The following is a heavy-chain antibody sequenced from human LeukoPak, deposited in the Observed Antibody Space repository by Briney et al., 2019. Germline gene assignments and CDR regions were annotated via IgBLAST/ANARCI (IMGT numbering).Heavy chain of an antibody. V-gene: IGHV3-7*01. J-gene: IGHJ4*02. D-gene: IGHD4-17*01. Sequence: GGSLRLSCATSGFTFSSNWMSWVRHVPGRGLDWVANIKPDGSAEYYADSVRGRFTISRDNAKNTVYLQMNSLRAEDTAVYYCAREGYTVTIDSWGQGTLVTVSS. CDR3: AREGYTVTIDS. CDR2: IKPDGSAE. CDR1: GFTFSSNW.